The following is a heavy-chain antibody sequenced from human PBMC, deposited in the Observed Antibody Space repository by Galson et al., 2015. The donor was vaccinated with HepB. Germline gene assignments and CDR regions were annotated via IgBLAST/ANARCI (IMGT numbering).Heavy chain of an antibody. CDR3: ARTTYYDFWTGSFYFDY. CDR2: IYYSGST. Sequence: LSLTCTVSGGSISSYYWSWIRQPPGKGLEWIGYIYYSGSTNYIPSLKSRVTISVDTSKNQFSLNLSSVTAADTAVYYCARTTYYDFWTGSFYFDYWGQGTLVTVSS. D-gene: IGHD3-3*01. J-gene: IGHJ4*02. CDR1: GGSISSYY. V-gene: IGHV4-59*01.